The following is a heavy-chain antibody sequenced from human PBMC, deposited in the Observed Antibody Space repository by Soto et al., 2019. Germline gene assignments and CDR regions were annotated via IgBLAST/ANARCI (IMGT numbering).Heavy chain of an antibody. CDR1: SGSISSSNW. CDR2: IYHSGST. Sequence: QVQLQESGPGLVKPSGTLSLTCAVSSGSISSSNWWSWVRQPPGKGLEWIGEIYHSGSTNYNASLKCRVTISVDKSKNQFSLKLSSVTAADTAVYYCARADCSGGSCYSSANWFDPWGQGTLVTVSS. CDR3: ARADCSGGSCYSSANWFDP. J-gene: IGHJ5*02. D-gene: IGHD2-15*01. V-gene: IGHV4-4*02.